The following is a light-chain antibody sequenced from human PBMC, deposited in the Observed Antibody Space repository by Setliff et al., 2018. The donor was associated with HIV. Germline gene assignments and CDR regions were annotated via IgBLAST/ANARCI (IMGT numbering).Light chain of an antibody. CDR3: ASYANSDVFI. J-gene: IGLJ1*01. Sequence: QSALTQPASVSGSPGQSITVSCTGTSSDIGAFDFVSWYRQHPGKAPELMIYDVTNRPSGVSHRFSGSKSGNTASLTISGLQAEDEADYYCASYANSDVFIVGSGTKATV. V-gene: IGLV2-14*03. CDR1: SSDIGAFDF. CDR2: DVT.